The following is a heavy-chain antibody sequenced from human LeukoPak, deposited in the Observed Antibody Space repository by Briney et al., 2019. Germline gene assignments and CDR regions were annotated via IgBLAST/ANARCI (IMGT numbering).Heavy chain of an antibody. CDR1: GGSISSYY. D-gene: IGHD3-10*01. J-gene: IGHJ5*02. CDR2: IYTSGST. Sequence: PSETLSLTCTVSGGSISSYYWSWIRQPPGKGLEWIASIYTSGSTNYNPSLKSRVTISVDKYKNQFSLKLSSVTAADTAVYYCATQYYYGSGYPFDPWGQGTLVTVSS. V-gene: IGHV4-4*07. CDR3: ATQYYYGSGYPFDP.